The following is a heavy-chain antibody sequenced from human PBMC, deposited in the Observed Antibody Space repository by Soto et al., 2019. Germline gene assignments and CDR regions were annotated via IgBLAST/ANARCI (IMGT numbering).Heavy chain of an antibody. CDR2: IYYSGST. D-gene: IGHD3-10*01. J-gene: IGHJ5*02. Sequence: PSETLSLTCTVSGCSISSYYWSWIRQPPGKGLEWIGYIYYSGSTNYNPSLKSRVTISVDTSKNQFSLKLSSVTAADTAVYYCARESAGSGEHNWFAPRGQGTPVPVAS. V-gene: IGHV4-59*01. CDR3: ARESAGSGEHNWFAP. CDR1: GCSISSYY.